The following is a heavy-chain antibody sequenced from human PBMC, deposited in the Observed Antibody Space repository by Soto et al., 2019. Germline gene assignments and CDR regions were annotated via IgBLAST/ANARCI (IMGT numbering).Heavy chain of an antibody. D-gene: IGHD3-16*01. CDR1: GFTFSDFS. V-gene: IGHV3-48*02. CDR2: FKGGSDI. CDR3: GGDRDYANVD. J-gene: IGHJ4*02. Sequence: EVQLVESGGGLVQREGSLRLSWAAAGFTFSDFSMHWVRQSPGKGLEWVSYFKGGSDISYADSVQGRSTISRDNATNVLYLEMYVLKNEDTDLAYYGGDRDYANVDWGQGTLVTVSS.